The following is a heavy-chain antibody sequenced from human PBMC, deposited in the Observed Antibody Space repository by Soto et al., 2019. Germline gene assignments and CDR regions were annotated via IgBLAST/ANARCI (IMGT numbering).Heavy chain of an antibody. CDR3: ARHLYDYIWGSPIDY. V-gene: IGHV4-39*01. D-gene: IGHD3-16*01. CDR2: ISYSGST. CDR1: GGSITSDTYF. J-gene: IGHJ4*02. Sequence: SETLSLTCTVSGGSITSDTYFWGWIRQPPGKGLEWIGSISYSGSTYYSPSLKSRVTISVDTSKNQFSLKLTSVTAADTAQYYCARHLYDYIWGSPIDYWGQGTLVTVSS.